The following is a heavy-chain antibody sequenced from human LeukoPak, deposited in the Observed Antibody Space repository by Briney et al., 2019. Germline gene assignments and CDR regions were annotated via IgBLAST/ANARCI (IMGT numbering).Heavy chain of an antibody. Sequence: SVKVSCKASGGTFSSYAISWVRQAPGQGLEWMGRIIPILGIANYAQKFQGRVTITADKSTSTAYMELSSLRSEDTAVYYCAVGRRSYVGYYGMDVWGQGTTVTVSS. CDR2: IIPILGIA. CDR1: GGTFSSYA. J-gene: IGHJ6*02. CDR3: AVGRRSYVGYYGMDV. D-gene: IGHD5-18*01. V-gene: IGHV1-69*04.